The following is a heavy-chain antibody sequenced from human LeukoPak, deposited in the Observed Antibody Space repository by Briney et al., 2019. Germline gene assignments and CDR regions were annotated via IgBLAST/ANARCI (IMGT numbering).Heavy chain of an antibody. CDR1: GFTVSSNY. CDR2: ISGSGSGGGT. V-gene: IGHV3-53*01. Sequence: GGSLRLSCAASGFTVSSNYMSWVRQAPGKGLEWVSVISGSGSGGGTYYADSVKGRFTISRDNSKNTLYLQMNSLRAEDTAVYFCARLGTYDSSGYYYLFDYWGQGTLVTVSS. CDR3: ARLGTYDSSGYYYLFDY. D-gene: IGHD3-22*01. J-gene: IGHJ4*02.